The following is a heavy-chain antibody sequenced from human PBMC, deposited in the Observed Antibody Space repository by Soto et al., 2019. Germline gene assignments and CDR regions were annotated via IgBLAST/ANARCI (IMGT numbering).Heavy chain of an antibody. D-gene: IGHD3-9*01. CDR3: ARGPDYDILTGDDYYYYYMDV. V-gene: IGHV3-74*01. CDR2: INSDGSST. CDR1: GFTFSSYW. Sequence: EVQLVESGGGLVQPGGSLRLSCAASGFTFSSYWMHWVRQAPGKGLVWVSRINSDGSSTSYADSVKGRFTISRDNAKNTLYLQMNSLRAEDTAVYYCARGPDYDILTGDDYYYYYMDVWGKGTTVTVSS. J-gene: IGHJ6*03.